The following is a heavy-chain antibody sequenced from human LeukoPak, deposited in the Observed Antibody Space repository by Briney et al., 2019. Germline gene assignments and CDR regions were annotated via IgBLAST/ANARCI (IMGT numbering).Heavy chain of an antibody. Sequence: PGGSLRLSCAASGFTLSSDAMSWVRHAPRGGLEWVSAICGSGGRPYYAASVKGRFTISRDHSKNTPSLRMNRLRAEDPASYYCAKDGNPRQVGFFDLGGQGTLVTVSS. D-gene: IGHD3-9*01. CDR3: AKDGNPRQVGFFDL. V-gene: IGHV3-23*01. J-gene: IGHJ4*02. CDR2: ICGSGGRP. CDR1: GFTLSSDA.